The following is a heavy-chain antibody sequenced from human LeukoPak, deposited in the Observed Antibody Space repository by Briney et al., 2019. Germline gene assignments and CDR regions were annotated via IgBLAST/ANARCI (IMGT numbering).Heavy chain of an antibody. J-gene: IGHJ5*02. Sequence: GRSLRLSCTASGFTFDDYAMHWVRQVPGKGLEWVSGRNSRTIDYADSVKGRFTISRDNAKNSLYLQMNSLRPEDTALYYCAKEGGASGSYLFEFDPWGQGTLVTVSS. V-gene: IGHV3-9*01. CDR2: RNSRTI. CDR1: GFTFDDYA. CDR3: AKEGGASGSYLFEFDP. D-gene: IGHD3-10*01.